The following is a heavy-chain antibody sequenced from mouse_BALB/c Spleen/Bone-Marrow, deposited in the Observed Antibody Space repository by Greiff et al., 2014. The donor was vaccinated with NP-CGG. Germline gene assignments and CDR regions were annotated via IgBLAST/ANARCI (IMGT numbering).Heavy chain of an antibody. CDR3: ARWGFSYWYFGV. CDR1: GYTFTSYW. J-gene: IGHJ1*01. Sequence: QVQLQQPGAELVKPGASVKLSCRASGYTFTSYWMHWVKQRPGQGLEWIGEINPSNGRTNYNEKFESKATLTVDKSSSTAYIQLSSLTSEDSAVYYCARWGFSYWYFGVWGAGTTVTVSS. V-gene: IGHV1S81*02. CDR2: INPSNGRT.